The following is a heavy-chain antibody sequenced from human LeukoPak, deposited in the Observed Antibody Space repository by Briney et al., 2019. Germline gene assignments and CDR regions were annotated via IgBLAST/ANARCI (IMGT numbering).Heavy chain of an antibody. Sequence: SETLSLTCTVSGGSISSSSYYWGWIRQPPGKGLEWIGSIYYSGSTYYNPSLKSRVTISVDTSKNQFSLKLSSVTAADTAVYYCARDRGYSYGEIDYWGQGTLVTVSS. D-gene: IGHD5-18*01. CDR3: ARDRGYSYGEIDY. CDR2: IYYSGST. V-gene: IGHV4-39*02. CDR1: GGSISSSSYY. J-gene: IGHJ4*02.